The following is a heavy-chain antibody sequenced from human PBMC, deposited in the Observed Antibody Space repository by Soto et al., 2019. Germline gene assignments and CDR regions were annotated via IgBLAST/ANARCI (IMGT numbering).Heavy chain of an antibody. Sequence: GGSLRLSCAASGFTFSGYAMSWVRQAPGKGLEWVSAISGSGGSTYYADSVKGRFTISRDNSKNTLYLQMNSLRAEDTAVYYCAKSGSIIGWFDPWGQGTLVTVSS. J-gene: IGHJ5*02. V-gene: IGHV3-23*01. CDR2: ISGSGGST. CDR1: GFTFSGYA. CDR3: AKSGSIIGWFDP. D-gene: IGHD1-26*01.